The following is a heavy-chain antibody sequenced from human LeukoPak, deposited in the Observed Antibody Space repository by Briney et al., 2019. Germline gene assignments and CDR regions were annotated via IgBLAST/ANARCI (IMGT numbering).Heavy chain of an antibody. CDR2: IKEDGSEK. CDR1: PFTSSGHW. Sequence: GGSLRLSCAASPFTSSGHWMSWVRQAPGKGLEWVANIKEDGSEKYYLDSVKGRFTISRDNSKNTLYLQMNSLRAEDTAVYYCAKDSGRYYDFWSGYPVWGQGTTVTVSS. CDR3: AKDSGRYYDFWSGYPV. J-gene: IGHJ6*02. V-gene: IGHV3-7*03. D-gene: IGHD3-3*01.